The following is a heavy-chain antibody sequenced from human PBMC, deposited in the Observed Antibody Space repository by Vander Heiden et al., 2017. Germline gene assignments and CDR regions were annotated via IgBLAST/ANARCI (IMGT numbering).Heavy chain of an antibody. CDR2: SNPNRGGT. CDR3: ARVSMAGGFDY. CDR1: GYTFTGYY. D-gene: IGHD6-19*01. Sequence: QVQLVQSGAEVKKPGASVQVSCQASGYTFTGYYMHWVRQATGQGLEWMGWSNPNRGGTNDAQKLQGGVTMTRDTSISTAYMELSRLRSDDTAVYYCARVSMAGGFDYWGQGTLVTVSS. J-gene: IGHJ4*02. V-gene: IGHV1-2*02.